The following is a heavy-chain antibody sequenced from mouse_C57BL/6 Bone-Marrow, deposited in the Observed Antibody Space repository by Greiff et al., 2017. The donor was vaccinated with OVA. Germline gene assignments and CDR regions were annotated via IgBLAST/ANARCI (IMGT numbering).Heavy chain of an antibody. CDR2: IRNKANGYTT. CDR1: GFTFTDYY. V-gene: IGHV7-3*01. J-gene: IGHJ2*01. D-gene: IGHD1-1*01. CDR3: ARITTVAYFDY. Sequence: EVKLMESGGGLVQPGGSLSLSCAASGFTFTDYYMSWVRQPPGKALEWLGFIRNKANGYTTEYSASVKGRFTISRDNSQSILYLQMNALRAEDSATYYCARITTVAYFDYWGQGTTLTVSS.